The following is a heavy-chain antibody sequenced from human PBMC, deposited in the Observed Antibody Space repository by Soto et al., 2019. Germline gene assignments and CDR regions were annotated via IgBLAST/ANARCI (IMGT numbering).Heavy chain of an antibody. CDR2: IYSGGST. D-gene: IGHD6-13*01. V-gene: IGHV3-53*01. CDR3: ARAPAAGDY. CDR1: EVTISSYY. Sequence: RLSCPASEVTISSYYMSCVRQAPGKGLEWVSVIYSGGSTYYADSVKGRFTISRDNSKNTLYLQMNSLRAEDTAVYYCARAPAAGDYWGQGTLVTVSS. J-gene: IGHJ4*02.